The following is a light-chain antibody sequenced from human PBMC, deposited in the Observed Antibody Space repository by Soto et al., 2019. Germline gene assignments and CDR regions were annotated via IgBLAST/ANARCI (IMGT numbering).Light chain of an antibody. Sequence: EVVLTQSPDTLSLSPGDTATLSCRASQSVDRYVAWYQQKVGQAPRLLIYDAYIRAAGVVARFTGSWSATDFSLNITGVEHEDFAVYCWQQRGWWPSTFGPGTKVEMK. V-gene: IGKV3-11*01. CDR2: DAY. CDR3: QQRGWWPST. J-gene: IGKJ2*02. CDR1: QSVDRY.